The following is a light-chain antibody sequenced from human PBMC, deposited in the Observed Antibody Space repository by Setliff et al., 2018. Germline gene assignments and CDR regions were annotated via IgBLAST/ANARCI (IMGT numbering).Light chain of an antibody. CDR3: SSYTSLSTRV. V-gene: IGLV2-14*01. CDR1: SSDVGDYKY. J-gene: IGLJ1*01. CDR2: EVS. Sequence: QSALTQPASVSGSPGQSITISCTGTSSDVGDYKYVSWYQQLPGKAPKLIIFEVSNRPLGIPNRFSGSKSGNTASLSISGLQAEDEADYYCSSYTSLSTRVFGTGTKVTV.